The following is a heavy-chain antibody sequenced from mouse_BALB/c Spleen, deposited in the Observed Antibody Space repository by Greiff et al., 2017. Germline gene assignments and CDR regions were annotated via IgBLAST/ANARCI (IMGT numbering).Heavy chain of an antibody. D-gene: IGHD1-1*01. Sequence: DVKLVESGGGLVKPGGSLKLSCAASGFTFSSYAMSWVRQTPEKRLEWVASISSGGSTYYPASVKGRFTISRDNARNILYLQMSSLRSEDTAMYYCAKRVYYGSSYPYWGQGTLVTVSA. J-gene: IGHJ3*01. CDR1: GFTFSSYA. V-gene: IGHV5-6-5*01. CDR2: ISSGGST. CDR3: AKRVYYGSSYPY.